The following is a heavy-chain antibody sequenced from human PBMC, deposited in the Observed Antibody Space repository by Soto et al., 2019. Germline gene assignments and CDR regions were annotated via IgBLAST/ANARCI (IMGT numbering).Heavy chain of an antibody. D-gene: IGHD6-13*01. V-gene: IGHV1-46*01. J-gene: IGHJ6*02. Sequence: SVKVSGNAYGDTVTSYYMHWVRLAPGQGLEWMGIINPICGSTSYARKLQGRCSMTMATSTSTVYMELMSLRSEDTAVYYCPRPLAQQLPSPQNPKHYYGMDVWGQGTTVTVSS. CDR2: INPICGST. CDR3: PRPLAQQLPSPQNPKHYYGMDV. CDR1: GDTVTSYY.